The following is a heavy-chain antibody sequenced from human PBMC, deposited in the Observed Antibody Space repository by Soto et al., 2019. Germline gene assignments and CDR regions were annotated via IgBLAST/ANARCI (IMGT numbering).Heavy chain of an antibody. D-gene: IGHD2-15*01. CDR1: GGTFSSYT. J-gene: IGHJ3*02. V-gene: IGHV1-69*02. Sequence: GASVKVSCKASGGTFSSYTISWVRQAPGQGLEWMGRIIPILGIANYAQKFQGRVTITADKSTSTAYMELRSLRSEDTAVYYCARVGRYCSGGSCYSGDAFDIWGQGTMVTVSS. CDR2: IIPILGIA. CDR3: ARVGRYCSGGSCYSGDAFDI.